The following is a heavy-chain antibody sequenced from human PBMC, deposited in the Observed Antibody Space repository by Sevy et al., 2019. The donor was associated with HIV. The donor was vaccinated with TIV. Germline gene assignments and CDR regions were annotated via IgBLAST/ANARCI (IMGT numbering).Heavy chain of an antibody. V-gene: IGHV3-13*01. CDR2: IGSAGDT. CDR1: GFTFSSYD. Sequence: GGSLRLSCAASGFTFSSYDMHWVRQATGKGLEWVSAIGSAGDTYCPGSVKGRFTISRENAKNSLYLQMNSLRAGDTAVYYCARAPRGDYGLDVWGQGTTVTVSS. J-gene: IGHJ6*02. CDR3: ARAPRGDYGLDV.